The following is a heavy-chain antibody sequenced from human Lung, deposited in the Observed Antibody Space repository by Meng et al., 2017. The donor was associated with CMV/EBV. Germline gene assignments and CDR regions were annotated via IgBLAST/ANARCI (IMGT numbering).Heavy chain of an antibody. V-gene: IGHV3-21*06. CDR1: GFTFSGYN. D-gene: IGHD3-9*01. J-gene: IGHJ5*01. CDR3: AGHYDILTGLSA. CDR2: ISTSATCI. Sequence: GGSLKISCAASGFTFSGYNMHWVRQAPGKGLEWVSSISTSATCIYYADSVKGRFTISRVNAKNSLFLQMNSLRAEDTAVYYCAGHYDILTGLSAWGHGTLVTVSS.